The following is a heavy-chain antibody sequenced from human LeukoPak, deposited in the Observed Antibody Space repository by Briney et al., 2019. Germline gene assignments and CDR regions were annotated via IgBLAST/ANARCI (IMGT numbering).Heavy chain of an antibody. CDR1: GFMFGNYG. D-gene: IGHD4/OR15-4a*01. CDR2: IWYDGSKK. V-gene: IGHV3-33*01. Sequence: GGSLRLSCAASGFMFGNYGMHWVRQAPGRGLEWVALIWYDGSKKYYADSVKGRFTVSRDNSENTLYLQMNSLRADDTAVYYCARALKPPVLYGMDVWGQGTTVTVSS. CDR3: ARALKPPVLYGMDV. J-gene: IGHJ6*02.